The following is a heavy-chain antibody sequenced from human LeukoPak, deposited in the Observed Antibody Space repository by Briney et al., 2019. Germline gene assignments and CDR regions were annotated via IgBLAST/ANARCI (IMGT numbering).Heavy chain of an antibody. CDR1: GGSFSGYY. CDR2: INHSGST. V-gene: IGHV4-34*01. Sequence: SETLSLTCAIYGGSFSGYYWSWIRQPPGKGLEWLGEINHSGSTNYNPSLKSRVTISVDTSKNQFSLKLSSVTAADTAVYYCASNEVVPAAIMGTPYYYYYGMDVWGQGTTVTVSS. CDR3: ASNEVVPAAIMGTPYYYYYGMDV. J-gene: IGHJ6*02. D-gene: IGHD2-2*02.